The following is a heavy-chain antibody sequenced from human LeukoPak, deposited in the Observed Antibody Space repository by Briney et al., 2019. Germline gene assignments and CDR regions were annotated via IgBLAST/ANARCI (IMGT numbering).Heavy chain of an antibody. CDR1: NGSISSYL. J-gene: IGHJ4*02. CDR2: ILTSGTT. CDR3: ARLRVSGSYHYYFDY. D-gene: IGHD1-26*01. Sequence: SETLSLTCTVSNGSISSYLWSWVRQPPGKGLEWIGYILTSGTTNYNPSLKSRLTISVDTSKNQFTLKLSSVTAADTAVYYCARLRVSGSYHYYFDYWGQGTLVTVSS. V-gene: IGHV4-4*09.